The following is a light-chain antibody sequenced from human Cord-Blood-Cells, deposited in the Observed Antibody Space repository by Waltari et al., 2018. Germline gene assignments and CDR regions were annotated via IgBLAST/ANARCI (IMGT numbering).Light chain of an antibody. CDR3: QSYDSSLSGYV. Sequence: QSVLTPPPSVSGAPGQRVTIPCTGSSSNTGAGYDVHWYQQLPGTAPKLLIYGNSNRPSGVPDRFSGSKSGTSASLAITGLQAEDEADYYCQSYDSSLSGYVFGTGTKVTVL. CDR1: SSNTGAGYD. V-gene: IGLV1-40*01. CDR2: GNS. J-gene: IGLJ1*01.